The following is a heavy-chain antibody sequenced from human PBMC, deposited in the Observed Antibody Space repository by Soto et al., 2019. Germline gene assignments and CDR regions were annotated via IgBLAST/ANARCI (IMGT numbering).Heavy chain of an antibody. J-gene: IGHJ6*02. CDR3: AKDVWTITSGWHYYYYGMDV. Sequence: EVQLLESGGGLVQPGGSLRLSCAASGFTFSSYAMSWVRQAPGKGLEWVSAISGSGGSTYYADSVKGRFTISRDNSKNTLYLQMNSLRAEDTAVYYCAKDVWTITSGWHYYYYGMDVWGQGTTVTVSS. CDR1: GFTFSSYA. D-gene: IGHD2-8*01. V-gene: IGHV3-23*01. CDR2: ISGSGGST.